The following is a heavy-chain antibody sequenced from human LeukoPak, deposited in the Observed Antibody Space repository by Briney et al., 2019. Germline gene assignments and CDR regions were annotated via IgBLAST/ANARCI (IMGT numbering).Heavy chain of an antibody. CDR1: GGSISSYY. D-gene: IGHD3-10*01. J-gene: IGHJ5*02. Sequence: NSSETLSLTCTVSGGSISSYYWSWIRQPPGKGLEWIGYIYYSGSTNYNPSLKSRVTISVDTSKNQFSLKLSSVSAADTAVYYCARSTPSPYYYGSGQGFDPWGQGTLVTVSS. V-gene: IGHV4-59*01. CDR2: IYYSGST. CDR3: ARSTPSPYYYGSGQGFDP.